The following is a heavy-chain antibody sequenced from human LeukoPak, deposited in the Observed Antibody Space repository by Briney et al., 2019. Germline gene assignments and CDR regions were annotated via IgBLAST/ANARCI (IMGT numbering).Heavy chain of an antibody. V-gene: IGHV4-34*01. Sequence: NPSETLSLTCAVYGGSFSGYYWSRIRQPPGKGLEWIGEINHSGGTNYNPSLKSRVTISVDTSKNQFSLKLSSVTAADTAVYYCARRQDYGGNPGAFDIWGQGTMVTVSS. D-gene: IGHD4-17*01. CDR2: INHSGGT. J-gene: IGHJ3*02. CDR3: ARRQDYGGNPGAFDI. CDR1: GGSFSGYY.